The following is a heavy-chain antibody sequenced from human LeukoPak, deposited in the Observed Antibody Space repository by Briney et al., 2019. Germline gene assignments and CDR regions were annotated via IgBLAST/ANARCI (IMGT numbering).Heavy chain of an antibody. Sequence: ASVKVSCKASGYTFTSYGISWGRQAPGQGLEWMGWISAYNGNTNYAQKLQGRVTMTTDTSTSTAYMELRSLRSDDTAVYYCARDLEYYDSSGYENFDYWGQGTLVTVSS. V-gene: IGHV1-18*01. J-gene: IGHJ4*02. D-gene: IGHD3-22*01. CDR1: GYTFTSYG. CDR2: ISAYNGNT. CDR3: ARDLEYYDSSGYENFDY.